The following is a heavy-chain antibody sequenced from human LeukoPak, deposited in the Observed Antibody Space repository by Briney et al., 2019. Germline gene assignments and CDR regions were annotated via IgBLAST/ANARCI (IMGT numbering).Heavy chain of an antibody. J-gene: IGHJ4*03. CDR1: GGSFSPYY. CDR2: IDHRGDT. Sequence: SETLSLTCAVYGGSFSPYYWSWIRQSPGKGLEWIAEIDHRGDTNYNPSVKSRVTISIDTSKNQFSLNMRSLSAADTAVYYCARGATISETGYFDFWGQGTLVTVSS. CDR3: ARGATISETGYFDF. V-gene: IGHV4-34*01. D-gene: IGHD5-24*01.